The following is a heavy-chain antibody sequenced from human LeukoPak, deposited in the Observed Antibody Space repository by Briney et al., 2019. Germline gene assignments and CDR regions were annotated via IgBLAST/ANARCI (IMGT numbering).Heavy chain of an antibody. D-gene: IGHD6-19*01. CDR2: ISASAGST. Sequence: GGSLRLSCAASGFTFSSYAMSWVRQAPGKGLEWVSAISASAGSTYYADSVKGRFTISRDNSKNTLYLQMNSLRAEDTAVYYCAKDHSSGWQDKYFQHWGQGTLVTVSS. CDR1: GFTFSSYA. CDR3: AKDHSSGWQDKYFQH. J-gene: IGHJ1*01. V-gene: IGHV3-23*01.